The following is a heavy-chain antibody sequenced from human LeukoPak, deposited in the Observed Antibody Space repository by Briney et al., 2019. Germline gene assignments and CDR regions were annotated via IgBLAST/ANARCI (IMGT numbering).Heavy chain of an antibody. CDR2: IYWDDDK. D-gene: IGHD3-9*01. Sequence: SGPTLVKPTQTLTLTCTFSGFSLSTRGVGVGWIRQPPGKALEWLSLIYWDDDKRYSPSLKSRLTITKDTSKNQVVLTMTNMDPVDTATYYCAQRSSILTGYHYWGQGTLVTVSS. CDR1: GFSLSTRGVG. CDR3: AQRSSILTGYHY. J-gene: IGHJ4*02. V-gene: IGHV2-5*02.